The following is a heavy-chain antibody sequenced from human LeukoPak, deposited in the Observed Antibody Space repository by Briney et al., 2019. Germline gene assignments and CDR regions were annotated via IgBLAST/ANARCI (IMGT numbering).Heavy chain of an antibody. CDR3: ARAIVEPYTGYYGMDV. Sequence: PVKGSCTASGGTFSSFAISWVRQAPGQELEWMGGIIPIFGTANYAQKFQGRVRITADKSASTAYMELSSLRSEDTAVYYCARAIVEPYTGYYGMDVWGKGTTVTVSS. CDR1: GGTFSSFA. D-gene: IGHD3-16*02. CDR2: IIPIFGTA. J-gene: IGHJ6*04. V-gene: IGHV1-69*06.